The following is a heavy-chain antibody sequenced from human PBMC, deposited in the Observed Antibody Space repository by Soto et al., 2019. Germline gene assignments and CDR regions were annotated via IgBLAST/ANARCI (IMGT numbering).Heavy chain of an antibody. J-gene: IGHJ6*02. Sequence: SETLSRTCTVSGGSISSSSYYWGWIRQPPGKGLEWIGSIYYSGSTYYNPSLKSRVTISVDTSKNQFSLKLSSVTAADTAVDYGARELLWFGEPHCYYYGMDVWGQGTTVT. CDR1: GGSISSSSYY. V-gene: IGHV4-39*02. CDR3: ARELLWFGEPHCYYYGMDV. CDR2: IYYSGST. D-gene: IGHD3-10*01.